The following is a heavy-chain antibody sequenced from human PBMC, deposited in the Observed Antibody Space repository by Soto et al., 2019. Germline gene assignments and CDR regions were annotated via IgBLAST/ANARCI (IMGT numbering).Heavy chain of an antibody. CDR1: GYTFTSYG. V-gene: IGHV1-18*01. D-gene: IGHD1-26*01. Sequence: QVQLVQSGAEVKKPGASVKVSCKASGYTFTSYGISWVRQAPGQGLEWMGWISAYNGNTNYAQKLQGRVTMTTDTSTSTAYMELRSLRSDDTAVYYCARDLTAEWELLPFFDYLGQGSLVTVSS. J-gene: IGHJ4*02. CDR3: ARDLTAEWELLPFFDY. CDR2: ISAYNGNT.